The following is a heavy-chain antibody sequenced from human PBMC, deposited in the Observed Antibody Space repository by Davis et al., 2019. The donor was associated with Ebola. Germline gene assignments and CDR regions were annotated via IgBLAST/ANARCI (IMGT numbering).Heavy chain of an antibody. D-gene: IGHD3-22*01. J-gene: IGHJ6*03. Sequence: PSETLSLTCTVSGGSISRGGSYWTWIRQHPGKGLEWIGYNYSSGSTYYKPSLKSRVTISLDTSKNQFSLNLYSVTAADTAVYYCARDLRYDSSGYDYYFYMDVWGKGTTVTVSS. CDR2: NYSSGST. CDR1: GGSISRGGSY. V-gene: IGHV4-31*03. CDR3: ARDLRYDSSGYDYYFYMDV.